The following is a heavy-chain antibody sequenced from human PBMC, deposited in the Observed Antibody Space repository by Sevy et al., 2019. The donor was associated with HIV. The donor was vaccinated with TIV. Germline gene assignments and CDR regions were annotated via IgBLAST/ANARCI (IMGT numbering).Heavy chain of an antibody. Sequence: GGSLRLSCAASGFTFSSYAMTWVRQAPGKGLEWVSGIGGSGTTYYADSVKGRFTISRDNSKNTMLLKLNSLRADDTAVYYGTEYHPYYYDSVGYSFDMWGQGTMVTVSS. CDR1: GFTFSSYA. CDR2: IGGSGTT. CDR3: TEYHPYYYDSVGYSFDM. V-gene: IGHV3-23*01. D-gene: IGHD3-22*01. J-gene: IGHJ3*02.